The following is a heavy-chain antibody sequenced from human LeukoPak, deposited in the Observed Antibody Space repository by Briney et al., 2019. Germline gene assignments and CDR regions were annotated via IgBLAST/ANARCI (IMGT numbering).Heavy chain of an antibody. CDR1: GGSFRGYY. J-gene: IGHJ4*02. CDR3: ARAGDSSGYSDY. Sequence: PSETLSLTCAVYGGSFRGYYWSWIRQPPGKGLKWIGEINHSGSTNYNPSLKSRVTISVHTSKTQFSLELSSVTAADTAVYYCARAGDSSGYSDYWGQGTLVTVSS. V-gene: IGHV4-34*01. CDR2: INHSGST. D-gene: IGHD3-22*01.